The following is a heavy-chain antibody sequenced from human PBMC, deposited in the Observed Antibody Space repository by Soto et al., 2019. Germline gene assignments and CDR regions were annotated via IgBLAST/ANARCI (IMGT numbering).Heavy chain of an antibody. V-gene: IGHV4-39*01. J-gene: IGHJ5*02. CDR2: IDYNEDT. D-gene: IGHD2-15*01. Sequence: SETLSLTCSVSGGSINSNDYYWGWIRQPPGKGLEWIGNIDYNEDTYYNPSLKSRVTVTKDTSKNQCSLKLTSVTAADTALYYCGKVLVGATGHTDSDAWGQGTLVTVSS. CDR1: GGSINSNDYY. CDR3: GKVLVGATGHTDSDA.